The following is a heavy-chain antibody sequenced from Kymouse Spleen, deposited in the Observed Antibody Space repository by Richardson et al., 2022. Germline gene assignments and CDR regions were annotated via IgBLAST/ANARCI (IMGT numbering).Heavy chain of an antibody. J-gene: IGHJ4*02. D-gene: IGHD4-11,IGHD4-11*01. CDR1: GFTFSSYG. CDR2: IWYDGSNK. Sequence: QVQLVESGGGVVQPGRSLRLSCAASGFTFSSYGMHWVRQAPGKGLEWVAVIWYDGSNKYYADSVKGRFTISRDNSKNTLYLQMNSLRAEDTAVYYCAREGDYSHFDYWGQGTLVTVSS. CDR3: AREGDYSHFDY. V-gene: IGHV3-33*01.